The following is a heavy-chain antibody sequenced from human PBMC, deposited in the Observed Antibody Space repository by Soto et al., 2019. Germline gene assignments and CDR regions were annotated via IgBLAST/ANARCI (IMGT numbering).Heavy chain of an antibody. D-gene: IGHD3-3*01. V-gene: IGHV4-31*03. Sequence: SETLSLTCTVSGGSISSGGYYWSWIRQHPGKGLEWIGYIYYSGSTYYNPSLKSRVTISVDTSKNQFSLKLSSVTAADTAVYYCARDFFRTGITIFGVVPHAFDSWGQGTMVTVSS. CDR1: GGSISSGGYY. CDR3: ARDFFRTGITIFGVVPHAFDS. J-gene: IGHJ3*02. CDR2: IYYSGST.